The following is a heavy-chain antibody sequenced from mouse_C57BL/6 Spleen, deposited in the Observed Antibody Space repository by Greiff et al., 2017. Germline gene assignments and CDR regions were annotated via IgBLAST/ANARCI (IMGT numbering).Heavy chain of an antibody. CDR2: IDPNSGGT. Sequence: QVQLQQPGAELVKPGASVKLSCKASGYTFTSYGMNWVKQRPGRGLEWIGRIDPNSGGTKYNEKFKSKATLTVDKPSSTAYMPLSRLTSEDCAVYDCARGIYCHPGGFAYWGQGTLLTVSA. D-gene: IGHD2-1*01. CDR1: GYTFTSYG. CDR3: ARGIYCHPGGFAY. J-gene: IGHJ3*01. V-gene: IGHV1-72*01.